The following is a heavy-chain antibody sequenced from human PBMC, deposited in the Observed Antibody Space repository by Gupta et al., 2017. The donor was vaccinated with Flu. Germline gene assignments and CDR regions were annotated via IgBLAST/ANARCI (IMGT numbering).Heavy chain of an antibody. D-gene: IGHD6-19*01. CDR1: EYSLASHY. CDR2: INPSDGST. J-gene: IGHJ6*02. Sequence: QVQLVQSGAEVKMPGASVKVSCTASEYSLASHYIHWVRQAHGQGPEWMGIINPSDGSTTHAQMVQVRVTLTRDTSTSTVYMELSGLRSEVTAEYYCGRDVRAVAGHGAIYYYVHSVDVWGQGTMVTVSS. CDR3: GRDVRAVAGHGAIYYYVHSVDV. V-gene: IGHV1-46*01.